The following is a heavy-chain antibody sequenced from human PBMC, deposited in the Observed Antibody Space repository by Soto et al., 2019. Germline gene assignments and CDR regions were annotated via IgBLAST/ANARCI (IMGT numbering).Heavy chain of an antibody. V-gene: IGHV4-30-4*01. Sequence: SETLSLTCTVSGDSISSADYYWSWIRQTPGKGLEWIGHIFYSGTTYYNPSLNSRLTISVATSKNHFSLRLTSLTAADTAVYYCARDLWVEPELYYYGMDVWGQGTTVTVSS. CDR2: IFYSGTT. CDR1: GDSISSADYY. J-gene: IGHJ6*02. CDR3: ARDLWVEPELYYYGMDV. D-gene: IGHD1-1*01.